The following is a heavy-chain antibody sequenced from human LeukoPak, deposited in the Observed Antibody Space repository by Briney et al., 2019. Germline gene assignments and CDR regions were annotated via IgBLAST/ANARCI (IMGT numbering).Heavy chain of an antibody. Sequence: GGSLRLSCAASGFTFSSYSMNWVRQAPGKGLEWVSYISSSSSTIYYADSVKGRFTISRDNAKNSLYLQMNSLRAEDTAVYYCAILFVPAAISNRFDPWGQGTLVTVSS. J-gene: IGHJ5*02. CDR2: ISSSSSTI. CDR3: AILFVPAAISNRFDP. CDR1: GFTFSSYS. V-gene: IGHV3-48*01. D-gene: IGHD2-2*01.